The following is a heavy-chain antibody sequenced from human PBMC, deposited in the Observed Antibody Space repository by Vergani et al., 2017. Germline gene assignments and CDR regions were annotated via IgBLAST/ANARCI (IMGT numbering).Heavy chain of an antibody. D-gene: IGHD2-15*01. Sequence: EVQLVESGGGLVKPGRSLRLSCTASGFTFGDYAMSWFRQAPGKGLEWVGFIRSKAYGGTTEYAASVKGRFTISRDDSKSIAYLQMNSLKTEDTAVYYCTRVLYIKGSWYVGWFDPWGQGTLVTVSS. V-gene: IGHV3-49*05. J-gene: IGHJ5*02. CDR2: IRSKAYGGTT. CDR3: TRVLYIKGSWYVGWFDP. CDR1: GFTFGDYA.